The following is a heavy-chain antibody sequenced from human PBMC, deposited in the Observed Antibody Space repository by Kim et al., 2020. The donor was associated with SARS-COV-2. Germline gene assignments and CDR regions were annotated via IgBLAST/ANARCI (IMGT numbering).Heavy chain of an antibody. CDR1: GFTFSSYA. J-gene: IGHJ4*02. V-gene: IGHV3-64*01. CDR2: ISSNGGST. Sequence: GGSLRLSCAASGFTFSSYAMHWVRQAPGKGLEYVSAISSNGGSTYYANSVKGRFTISRDNSKNTLYLQMCSLRAEDMAVYYCARSGSGYYYGYYFDYWDQGTLVTVSS. CDR3: ARSGSGYYYGYYFDY. D-gene: IGHD3-22*01.